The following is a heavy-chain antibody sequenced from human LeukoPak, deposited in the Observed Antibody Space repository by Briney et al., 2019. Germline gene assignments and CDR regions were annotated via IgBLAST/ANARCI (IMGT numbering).Heavy chain of an antibody. D-gene: IGHD3-16*01. Sequence: ASMTVSRKASGYTFTGYFMHWVRQPPGQGLEWMGCINPNSGGTNYAQKFQGRVTITRDTSISTDYMELSRLRADDTAVYYCARGGLPVFYYYMDVWGKGTTVTVSS. CDR2: INPNSGGT. CDR3: ARGGLPVFYYYMDV. CDR1: GYTFTGYF. J-gene: IGHJ6*03. V-gene: IGHV1-2*02.